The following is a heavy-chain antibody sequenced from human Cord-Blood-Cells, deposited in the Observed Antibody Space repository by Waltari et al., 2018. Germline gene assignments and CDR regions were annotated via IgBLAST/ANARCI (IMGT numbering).Heavy chain of an antibody. J-gene: IGHJ2*01. CDR2: IIPIFGTS. Sequence: QVQLVQSGAEVRKPGSSVTVSCKAIRRSSSRHAVSCVRQARGQGLEWMGGIIPIFGTSNYAQKFQGRVTITADESTSTAYMELSSLRSEDTAVYYCARGGGSSTSCYWYFDLWGRGTLVTVSS. V-gene: IGHV1-69*01. D-gene: IGHD2-2*01. CDR3: ARGGGSSTSCYWYFDL. CDR1: RRSSSRHA.